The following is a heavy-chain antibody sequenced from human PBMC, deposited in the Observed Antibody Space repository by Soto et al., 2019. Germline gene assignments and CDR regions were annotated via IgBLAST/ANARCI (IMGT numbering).Heavy chain of an antibody. V-gene: IGHV3-23*01. D-gene: IGHD2-15*01. CDR1: GFTFSNYA. CDR3: ARGGCGGGGCYPFDS. CDR2: ISGGGASA. J-gene: IGHJ4*02. Sequence: GGSLRLSCAASGFTFSNYAMSWVRQAPGKGLQWVSTISGGGASAYYADSVKGRFIISRDNSKNTLSLQMKSLRVDDTAVYYWARGGCGGGGCYPFDSGGQGT.